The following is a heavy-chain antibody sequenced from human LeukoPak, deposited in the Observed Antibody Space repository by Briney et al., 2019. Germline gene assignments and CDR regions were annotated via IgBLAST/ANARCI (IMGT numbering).Heavy chain of an antibody. CDR3: AKSGGYGLIDY. CDR2: IYPSGST. V-gene: IGHV4-61*02. Sequence: PSETLSLTCTVSGGSISSNSYYWSWIRQPAEKGLEWIGRIYPSGSTNYNPSLKSRVTISVDTSKNQFSLKMSSVTAADTAVYYCAKSGGYGLIDYWGQGTLVTVSS. D-gene: IGHD6-25*01. J-gene: IGHJ4*01. CDR1: GGSISSNSYY.